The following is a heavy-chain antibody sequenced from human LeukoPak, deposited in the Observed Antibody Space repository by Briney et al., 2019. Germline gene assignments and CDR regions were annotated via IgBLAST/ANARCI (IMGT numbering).Heavy chain of an antibody. D-gene: IGHD3-10*01. CDR3: VKDFGRVRGTPDS. CDR2: ISGSGNGGSI. CDR1: GFAFSIYT. V-gene: IGHV3-64D*06. Sequence: GGSLRLSCSASGFAFSIYTMYWDRQAPGKGPEYVSTISGSGNGGSIYYADSVKGRFTISRDDSKSTLYLQMNGLRSEDTAVYYCVKDFGRVRGTPDSWGQGTLVTVSS. J-gene: IGHJ4*02.